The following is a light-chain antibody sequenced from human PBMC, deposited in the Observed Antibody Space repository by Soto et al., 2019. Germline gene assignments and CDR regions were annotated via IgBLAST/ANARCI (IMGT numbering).Light chain of an antibody. J-gene: IGKJ1*01. V-gene: IGKV1-5*01. Sequence: DVRMTQSPATLSASVRDRVTISCRASPSISSWLAWYRQKAGEAPKLLIYDASSLERGVPSRFSGSGSGTEFPLTISSLQPDDIPTYYSHQYNSYSTFCQGANVDI. CDR3: HQYNSYST. CDR2: DAS. CDR1: PSISSW.